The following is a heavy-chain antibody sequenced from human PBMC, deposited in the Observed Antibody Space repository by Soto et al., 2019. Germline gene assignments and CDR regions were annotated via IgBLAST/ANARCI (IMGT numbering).Heavy chain of an antibody. Sequence: QVQLQESGPGLVKPSETLSLTCTVSGGSVSSGSYYWSWIRQPPGKGLEWIGYIYYSGSTNYNPSLRSRVTISVDTSKNQFSLKLSSVTAADTAVYYCARGGYYSNYGMDVWGQGTTVTVSS. CDR2: IYYSGST. D-gene: IGHD3-22*01. CDR1: GGSVSSGSYY. J-gene: IGHJ6*02. V-gene: IGHV4-61*01. CDR3: ARGGYYSNYGMDV.